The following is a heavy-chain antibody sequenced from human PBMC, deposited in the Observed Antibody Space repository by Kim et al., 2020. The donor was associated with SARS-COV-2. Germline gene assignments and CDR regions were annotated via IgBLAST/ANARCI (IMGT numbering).Heavy chain of an antibody. CDR1: GFTFSSYW. J-gene: IGHJ3*02. Sequence: GGSLRLSCAASGFTFSSYWLTWVRQAPGKGLEGVANIKHDGNQKYYVDSVKGRFTIHRENAKKSPSLQLNSLRPEDAAGYYFSRGGDLFSSGKDAFD. CDR3: SRGGDLFSSGKDAFD. CDR2: IKHDGNQK. D-gene: IGHD6-19*01. V-gene: IGHV3-7*04.